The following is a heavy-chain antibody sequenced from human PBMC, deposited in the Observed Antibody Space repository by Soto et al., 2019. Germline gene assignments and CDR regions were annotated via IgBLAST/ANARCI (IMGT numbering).Heavy chain of an antibody. CDR1: GFTFSTYD. CDR3: AREKTGSGLRAFDI. Sequence: GGALRLSCAASGFTFSTYDMHWVLQVTGEGLEWLSAIDTAGGTYYPGSVKGRFTISRDNAKNSLHLEMNTLTAEDTAVYYCAREKTGSGLRAFDIWGQGTMVTVSS. J-gene: IGHJ3*02. V-gene: IGHV3-13*01. CDR2: IDTAGGT. D-gene: IGHD1-26*01.